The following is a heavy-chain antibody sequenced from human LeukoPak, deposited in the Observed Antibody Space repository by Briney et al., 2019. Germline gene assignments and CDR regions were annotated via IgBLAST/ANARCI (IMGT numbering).Heavy chain of an antibody. Sequence: PSWTLSPTCAVSGGSISSSNWWSWVRQPPGKGLEWIGEIYHSGSTNYNPSLKSRVTISVDKSKNQFSLKLSSVTAADTAVYYCARDRSYYDSSGLLTWGQGTLVTVSS. V-gene: IGHV4-4*02. D-gene: IGHD3-22*01. CDR1: GGSISSSNW. J-gene: IGHJ4*02. CDR3: ARDRSYYDSSGLLT. CDR2: IYHSGST.